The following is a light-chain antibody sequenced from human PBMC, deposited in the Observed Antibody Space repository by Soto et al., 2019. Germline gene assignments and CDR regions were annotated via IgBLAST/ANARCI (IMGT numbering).Light chain of an antibody. CDR2: GAS. CDR1: QSVGSRY. J-gene: IGKJ4*01. CDR3: QRYGTSPPT. V-gene: IGKV3-20*01. Sequence: VLTQSPGTLSLSPGERVTLSCRASQSVGSRYLAWYQQKVGQAPRLLIYGASNRATGIPDRFSGSGSGTDFTLTISRLEPDDFAVFYCQRYGTSPPTFGGGNKVAIK.